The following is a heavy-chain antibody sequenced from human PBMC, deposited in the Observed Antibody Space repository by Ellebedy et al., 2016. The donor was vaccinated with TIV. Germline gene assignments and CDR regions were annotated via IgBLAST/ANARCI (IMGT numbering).Heavy chain of an antibody. Sequence: SETLSLTCTVSGGSISSSSYYWVWFRQSPREGLEWIGSISYSGRTYYKPSLRSRITISVDTSKNQFSLKMSSVTAADTAVYYCATDRGSSWFGSWGQGTLVTVSS. CDR2: ISYSGRT. D-gene: IGHD6-13*01. CDR3: ATDRGSSWFGS. J-gene: IGHJ5*02. V-gene: IGHV4-39*07. CDR1: GGSISSSSYY.